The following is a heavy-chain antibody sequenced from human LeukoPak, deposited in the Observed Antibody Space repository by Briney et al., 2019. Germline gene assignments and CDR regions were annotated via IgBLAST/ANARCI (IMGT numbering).Heavy chain of an antibody. D-gene: IGHD4-17*01. CDR3: ARANYGDTFDY. Sequence: PGGSLRLSCAASGFTFSSYAMSWVRQAPGKGLEWVSAISGSGGSTYYADSVKGRFTISRDNSKNTLFLQMNSLRAEDAAIYYCARANYGDTFDYWGQGTLVTVSS. J-gene: IGHJ4*02. V-gene: IGHV3-23*01. CDR1: GFTFSSYA. CDR2: ISGSGGST.